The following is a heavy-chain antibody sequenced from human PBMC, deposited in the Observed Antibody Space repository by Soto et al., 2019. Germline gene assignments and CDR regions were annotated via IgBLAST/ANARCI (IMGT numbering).Heavy chain of an antibody. D-gene: IGHD3-3*01. Sequence: PSETLSLTCAVSGGSISSSNWWSWVRQPPGKGLEWIGEIYHSGSTNYNPSLKSRVTISVDKSKNQFSLKLSSVTAADTAVYYCARLYREWLSDWFDPWGQGTLVTVSS. CDR2: IYHSGST. CDR1: GGSISSSNW. J-gene: IGHJ5*02. CDR3: ARLYREWLSDWFDP. V-gene: IGHV4-4*02.